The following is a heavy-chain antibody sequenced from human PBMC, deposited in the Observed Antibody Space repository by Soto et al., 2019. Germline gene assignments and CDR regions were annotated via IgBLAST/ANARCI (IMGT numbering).Heavy chain of an antibody. CDR1: GFSLTTSGVC. CDR2: IYWDDDK. V-gene: IGHV2-5*02. Sequence: QITLNESGPTQVKPRQTLTLTCTFSGFSLTTSGVCVGWIRQSPGKAPEWLALIYWDDDKRYSPSLKSRLTITKDTSKTQVVLTMADLDPADTATYYCAHRVLRTVFGLVTTTAIYFDFWGQGTPVAVSS. D-gene: IGHD3-3*01. J-gene: IGHJ4*02. CDR3: AHRVLRTVFGLVTTTAIYFDF.